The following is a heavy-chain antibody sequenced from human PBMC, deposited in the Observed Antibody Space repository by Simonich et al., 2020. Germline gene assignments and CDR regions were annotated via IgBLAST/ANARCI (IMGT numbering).Heavy chain of an antibody. Sequence: QVQLVQSGAEVKKPGASVKVSCKASGYTFTSYDINWVRQATGKGLGWMGRMNPNSGNTGYAQKFQGRVTITRNTSISTAYMELSSLRSEDTAVYYCARTYSGSYYYFDYWGQGTLVTVSS. D-gene: IGHD1-26*01. CDR3: ARTYSGSYYYFDY. CDR2: MNPNSGNT. CDR1: GYTFTSYD. V-gene: IGHV1-8*03. J-gene: IGHJ4*02.